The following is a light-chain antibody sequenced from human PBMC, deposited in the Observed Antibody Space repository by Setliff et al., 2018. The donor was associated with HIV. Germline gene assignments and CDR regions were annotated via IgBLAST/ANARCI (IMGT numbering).Light chain of an antibody. CDR2: GNN. Sequence: VLSQPSSASGTPGQRVTISCSGTNSNIGSNNVYWYQQLPGTAPKLVVYGNNQRPSGAPDRFSGSKSGTSASLAISGLQSQDEADYYCAAWDDSLNGHWVFGGGTK. CDR3: AAWDDSLNGHWV. J-gene: IGLJ3*02. CDR1: NSNIGSNN. V-gene: IGLV1-44*01.